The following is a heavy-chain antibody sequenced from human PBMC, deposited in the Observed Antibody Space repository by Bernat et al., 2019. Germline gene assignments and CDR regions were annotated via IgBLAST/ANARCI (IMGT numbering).Heavy chain of an antibody. Sequence: QVQLQESGPGLVKPSETLSLTCTVSGGSISSYYWSWIRQPPGKGLEWIGYIYYSGSTNYNPSLKSRVTISVDTSKNQFSLKLSSVTAADTAVYYCARDRESDFWSGYYTAPSSGWFDPWGQGTLVTVSS. V-gene: IGHV4-59*01. CDR1: GGSISSYY. D-gene: IGHD3-3*01. CDR2: IYYSGST. J-gene: IGHJ5*02. CDR3: ARDRESDFWSGYYTAPSSGWFDP.